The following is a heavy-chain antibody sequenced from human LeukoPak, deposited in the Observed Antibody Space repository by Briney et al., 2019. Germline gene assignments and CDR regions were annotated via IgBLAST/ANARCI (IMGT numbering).Heavy chain of an antibody. Sequence: PGGSLRLSCAASAFTFNDYWMTWVRQAPGKGLEWVANIKQDGGEKYYVDSVKSRFTISRDNAKNSLYLQMNSLRAEDTAVYYCARPSSSGSSGSEFDYWGQGTLVTVSS. D-gene: IGHD3-22*01. CDR1: AFTFNDYW. CDR3: ARPSSSGSSGSEFDY. CDR2: IKQDGGEK. J-gene: IGHJ4*02. V-gene: IGHV3-7*01.